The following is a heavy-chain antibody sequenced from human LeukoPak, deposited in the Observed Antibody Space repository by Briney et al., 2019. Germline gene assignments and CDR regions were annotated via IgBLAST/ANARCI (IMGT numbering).Heavy chain of an antibody. V-gene: IGHV3-21*01. CDR2: ISSSSSYI. Sequence: GGSLRLSCAASGFTFSSYSMNWVRQAPGKGLEWVSSISSSSSYIYYADSVKGRFTISRDNAKDSLYLQMDSLRAEDTAVYYCATSSDYYGSGSFWGRATFDMWGQGTMVTVSS. CDR1: GFTFSSYS. D-gene: IGHD3-10*01. CDR3: ATSSDYYGSGSFWGRATFDM. J-gene: IGHJ3*02.